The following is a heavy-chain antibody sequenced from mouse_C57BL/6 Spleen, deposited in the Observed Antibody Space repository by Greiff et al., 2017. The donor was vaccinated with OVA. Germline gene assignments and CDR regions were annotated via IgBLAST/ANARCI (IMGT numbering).Heavy chain of an antibody. V-gene: IGHV3-6*01. CDR1: GYSITSGYY. Sequence: EVKLVESGPGLVKPSQSLSLTCSVTGYSITSGYYWNWIRQFPGNKLEWMGYISYDGSNNYNPSLKNRISITRDTSKNQFFLKLNSVTTEDTATYYCASAGAYYSNYEAYWGQGTLVTVSA. CDR2: ISYDGSN. J-gene: IGHJ3*01. CDR3: ASAGAYYSNYEAY. D-gene: IGHD2-5*01.